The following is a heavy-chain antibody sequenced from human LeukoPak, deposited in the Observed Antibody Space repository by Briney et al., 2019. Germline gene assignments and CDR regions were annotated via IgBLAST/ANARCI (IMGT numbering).Heavy chain of an antibody. Sequence: GRSLRLSCAASGFTFSSYAMHWVRQAPGKGLEWVAVISYDGSNKYYADSAKGRFTISRDNSKNTLYLQMNSLRAEDTAVYYCARGKFSSSGWYVDYWGQGTLVTVSS. V-gene: IGHV3-30-3*01. CDR2: ISYDGSNK. CDR1: GFTFSSYA. J-gene: IGHJ4*02. CDR3: ARGKFSSSGWYVDY. D-gene: IGHD6-19*01.